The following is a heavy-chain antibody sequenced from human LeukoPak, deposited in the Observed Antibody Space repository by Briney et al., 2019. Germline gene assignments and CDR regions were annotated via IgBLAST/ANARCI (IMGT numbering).Heavy chain of an antibody. V-gene: IGHV3-9*01. J-gene: IGHJ4*02. Sequence: GGSLRLSCAASGFTFDDYAMFWVRQAPGKGLEWVSGISWNSGSIGYADSVKGRFTISRDNAKNSLYLQMNSLRAEDTALYYCAKAKDRDYYDSSGNHFDYWGQGTLVTVSS. D-gene: IGHD3-22*01. CDR1: GFTFDDYA. CDR2: ISWNSGSI. CDR3: AKAKDRDYYDSSGNHFDY.